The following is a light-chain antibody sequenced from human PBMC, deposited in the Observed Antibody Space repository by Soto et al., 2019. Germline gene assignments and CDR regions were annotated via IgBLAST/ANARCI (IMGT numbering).Light chain of an antibody. CDR3: QQGYSNPWT. CDR2: AAS. J-gene: IGKJ1*01. V-gene: IGKV1-39*01. Sequence: DIQMTQSPSSLSASVGDRVTISCRASQSVNTYLHWYQQKAGQAPKLLIYAASNLQSGVPSSFSGRGSGTDFTLTVESLQPEDFATYYCQQGYSNPWTFGQGTKVDIK. CDR1: QSVNTY.